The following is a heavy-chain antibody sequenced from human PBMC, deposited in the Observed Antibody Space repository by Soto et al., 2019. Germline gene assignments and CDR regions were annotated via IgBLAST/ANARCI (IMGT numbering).Heavy chain of an antibody. CDR3: ARGTGYSYGPYYFDY. V-gene: IGHV4-31*03. J-gene: IGHJ4*02. Sequence: SETLSLTCTVSGGSISSEGYYWSWFRQLTGKGLEWIGDIYYSGTTYHYPSLRSRITISGDATKNQFSLKLSSVTAADTALYYSARGTGYSYGPYYFDYWGQGTLVTVSS. D-gene: IGHD5-18*01. CDR1: GGSISSEGYY. CDR2: IYYSGTT.